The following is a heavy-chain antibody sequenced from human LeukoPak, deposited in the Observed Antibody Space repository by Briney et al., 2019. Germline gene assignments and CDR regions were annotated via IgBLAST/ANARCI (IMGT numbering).Heavy chain of an antibody. CDR3: ARDSSSGWFDAFDI. Sequence: GGSLRLSCAASGFIFSSYGMHWVRQAPGKGLEWVAVIWYDGSNKYYADSVKGRFTISRDNSKNTLYLQMNSLRAEDTAVYYCARDSSSGWFDAFDIWGQGTMVTVS. CDR1: GFIFSSYG. V-gene: IGHV3-33*01. CDR2: IWYDGSNK. D-gene: IGHD6-19*01. J-gene: IGHJ3*02.